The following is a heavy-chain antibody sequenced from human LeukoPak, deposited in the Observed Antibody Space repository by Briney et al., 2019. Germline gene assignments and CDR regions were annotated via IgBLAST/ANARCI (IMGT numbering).Heavy chain of an antibody. J-gene: IGHJ4*02. CDR3: ARHSSSWYHVY. CDR2: IYYSGST. V-gene: IGHV4-59*08. Sequence: SETLSLTCTASGFSISSYYWSWIRQPPGKGLEWIGYIYYSGSTKYYPDFRRRVSISLEAYIKQSSLLQINVPAADNAVYYCARHSSSWYHVYWGQGTLVTVSS. CDR1: GFSISSYY. D-gene: IGHD6-13*01.